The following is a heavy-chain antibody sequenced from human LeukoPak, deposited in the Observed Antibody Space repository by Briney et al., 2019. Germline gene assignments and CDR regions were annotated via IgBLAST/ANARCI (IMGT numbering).Heavy chain of an antibody. CDR2: MSGDGRST. CDR3: ASGYYGSGSYLTP. D-gene: IGHD3-10*01. V-gene: IGHV3-74*01. Sequence: GGSLRLSCAASGFTFNSYWMHWVRHAPGKGLVWVSRMSGDGRSTSYADSVKGRFTISRDNAKNTLYLQMDSLRGEGTAVYYCASGYYGSGSYLTPWGQGTLVTVSS. J-gene: IGHJ5*02. CDR1: GFTFNSYW.